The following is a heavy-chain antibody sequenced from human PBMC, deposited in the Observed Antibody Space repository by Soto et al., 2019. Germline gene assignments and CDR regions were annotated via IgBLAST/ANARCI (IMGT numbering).Heavy chain of an antibody. CDR3: AGTTGYYYYGMDV. CDR2: INPSDGST. Sequence: GASVKVSCKASGYTFTDYGISWVRQAPGQGLEWMGIINPSDGSTSYAQKFQGRVTMTRDTSTSTVYMELSSLRSEDTAVYYCAGTTGYYYYGMDVWGQGTTVTVSS. D-gene: IGHD4-17*01. CDR1: GYTFTDYG. J-gene: IGHJ6*02. V-gene: IGHV1-46*01.